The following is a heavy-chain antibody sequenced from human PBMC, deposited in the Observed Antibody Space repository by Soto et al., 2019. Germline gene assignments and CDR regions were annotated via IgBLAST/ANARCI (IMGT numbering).Heavy chain of an antibody. V-gene: IGHV3-23*01. CDR3: AHAWGTYRYTGYFDY. J-gene: IGHJ4*02. D-gene: IGHD3-16*02. CDR2: ISGSGGST. CDR1: GFTFSSYA. Sequence: GGSLRLSCAASGFTFSSYAMSWVRQAPGKGLEWASAISGSGGSTYYADSVKGRFTISRDNSKNTLYLQMNSLRAEDTAVYYCAHAWGTYRYTGYFDYWGQGTLVTVSS.